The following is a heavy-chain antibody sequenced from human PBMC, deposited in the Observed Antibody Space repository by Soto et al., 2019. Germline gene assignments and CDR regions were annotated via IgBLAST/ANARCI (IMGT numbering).Heavy chain of an antibody. V-gene: IGHV4-59*01. J-gene: IGHJ6*02. CDR3: ARLWFGELSPDLDV. CDR2: IYYSGST. D-gene: IGHD3-10*01. Sequence: PFEPLSLTCTVSGGSISSYYWSWIRQPPGKGLEWIGYIYYSGSTNYNPSLKSRVTISVDTSKNQFSLKLSSVTAADTAVYYCARLWFGELSPDLDVWGQGTTVTAP. CDR1: GGSISSYY.